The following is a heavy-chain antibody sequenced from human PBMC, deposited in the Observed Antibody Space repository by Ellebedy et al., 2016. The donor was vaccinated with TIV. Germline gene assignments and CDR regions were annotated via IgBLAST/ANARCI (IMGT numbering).Heavy chain of an antibody. CDR3: AREFSTHYYPDAFDV. CDR2: IIPFLVIT. CDR1: GDTFSNYA. Sequence: AASVKVSCTASGDTFSNYAITWVRQAPGQGLEWMAMIIPFLVITNYAQKFRARVTITADRSTSTAYMELGSLRSEDTAVYYCAREFSTHYYPDAFDVWGQGTLVSVSS. V-gene: IGHV1-69*04. D-gene: IGHD3-22*01. J-gene: IGHJ3*01.